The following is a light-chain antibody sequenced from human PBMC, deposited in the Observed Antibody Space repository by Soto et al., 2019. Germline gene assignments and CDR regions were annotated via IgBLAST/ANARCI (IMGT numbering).Light chain of an antibody. J-gene: IGKJ1*01. CDR2: TAS. V-gene: IGKV1-5*03. CDR1: QSISSW. CDR3: QQYNRYSPWT. Sequence: DIQMTQSPSTLSASVGDRVSITCRASQSISSWLAWYKQKPGKAPKLLIHTASSLDSGAPSRFSGSGSGTAFSLTIISLQPDDFATYYCQQYNRYSPWTFGQGTKVEIK.